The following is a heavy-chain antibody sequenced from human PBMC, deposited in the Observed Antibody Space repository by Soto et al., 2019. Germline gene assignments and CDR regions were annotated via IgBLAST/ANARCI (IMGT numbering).Heavy chain of an antibody. Sequence: GGSLRLSCAASGFTFSSYAMHWVRQAPGKGLEWVAVISYDGNKYYADSVKGRFTISRDNSKNTLYLQMNSLRAEDTAVYYCAKVCSTTIFEVVSIFDYWGQGTLVTLSS. CDR1: GFTFSSYA. V-gene: IGHV3-30-3*01. D-gene: IGHD3-3*01. CDR3: AKVCSTTIFEVVSIFDY. CDR2: ISYDGNK. J-gene: IGHJ4*02.